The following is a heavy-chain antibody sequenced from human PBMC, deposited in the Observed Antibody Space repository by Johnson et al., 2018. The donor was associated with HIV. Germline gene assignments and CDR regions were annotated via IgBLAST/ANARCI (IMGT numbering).Heavy chain of an antibody. CDR2: ISGSGGST. CDR1: GFTFSSYA. V-gene: IGHV3-23*04. D-gene: IGHD5-12*01. J-gene: IGHJ3*02. CDR3: AKELARQSDAFDI. Sequence: EVQLVESGGGLVQPGGSLRLSCAASGFTFSSYAMSWVRQAPGKGLEWVSAISGSGGSTYYADSVKGRFTISRDNAKNSLYLQMNSLRAEDTALYYCAKELARQSDAFDIWGQGTMVTVSS.